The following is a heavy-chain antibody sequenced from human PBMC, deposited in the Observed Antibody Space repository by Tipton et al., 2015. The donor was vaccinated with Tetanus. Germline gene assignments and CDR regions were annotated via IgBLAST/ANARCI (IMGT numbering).Heavy chain of an antibody. CDR3: ARLAWRPDRSMLTVPRYFDK. Sequence: TLSLTCTVSGVSMIDSYWNWIRQPPGKGLAWMGDISNTGRPKYNPSLKSRLTMSVDASRTQFSLKMESVTAADTAVYYCARLAWRPDRSMLTVPRYFDKWGQGTLVAVSS. CDR2: ISNTGRP. D-gene: IGHD2-8*01. V-gene: IGHV4-59*07. CDR1: GVSMIDSY. J-gene: IGHJ4*02.